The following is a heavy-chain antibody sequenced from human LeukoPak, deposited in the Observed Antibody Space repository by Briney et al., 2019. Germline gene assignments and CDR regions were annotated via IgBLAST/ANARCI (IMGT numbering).Heavy chain of an antibody. V-gene: IGHV3-21*01. CDR1: GFTFSAYS. CDR3: ARAGNIADVIYFDF. CDR2: ISGVSTYI. D-gene: IGHD6-13*01. J-gene: IGHJ4*02. Sequence: GGSLRLSCAASGFTFSAYSMNWVRQAPGKGLEWVSSISGVSTYIYYADSVKGRFTISRDNAKNSLYLQMNSLTAEDTAVYYCARAGNIADVIYFDFWGQGTLVTVSS.